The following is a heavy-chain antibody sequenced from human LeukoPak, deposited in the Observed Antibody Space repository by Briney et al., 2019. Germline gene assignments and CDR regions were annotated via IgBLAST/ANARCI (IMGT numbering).Heavy chain of an antibody. D-gene: IGHD2-21*02. CDR2: ISAYNGNT. CDR1: GYTFTSYG. J-gene: IGHJ4*02. Sequence: ASVKVSCKASGYTFTSYGISWVRQAPGQGLEWMGWISAYNGNTNYAQKVQGRVTMTTDTSTSTAYMELRSLTSDDTAVYFCARDIVGDFDLDYWGQGTLVTVSS. CDR3: ARDIVGDFDLDY. V-gene: IGHV1-18*01.